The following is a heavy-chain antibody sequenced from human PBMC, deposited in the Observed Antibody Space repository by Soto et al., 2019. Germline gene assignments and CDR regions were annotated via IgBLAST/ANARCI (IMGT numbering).Heavy chain of an antibody. CDR2: ISYDGSNK. CDR1: GFTFSSYG. Sequence: GGSLRLSCAASGFTFSSYGMHRVRQAPGKGLEWVAVISYDGSNKYYADSVKGRFTISRDNSKNTLYLQMNSLRAEDTAVYYCAKDQSYDFWSGFLNPFDYWGQGTLVTVSS. V-gene: IGHV3-30*18. D-gene: IGHD3-3*01. CDR3: AKDQSYDFWSGFLNPFDY. J-gene: IGHJ4*02.